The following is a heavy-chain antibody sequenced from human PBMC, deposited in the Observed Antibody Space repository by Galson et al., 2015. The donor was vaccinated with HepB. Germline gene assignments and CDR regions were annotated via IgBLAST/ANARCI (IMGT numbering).Heavy chain of an antibody. V-gene: IGHV3-23*01. CDR1: GFSVRSYW. D-gene: IGHD2-15*01. Sequence: SLRLSCAASGFSVRSYWMHWVRQVPGEGLEWVSSITNSGSHTYYADSARGRFTLSRDNSKNTVSLQMSSLSADDTAVYYCAKDAIRASLHMWYFHYWGPGTLVVVSS. J-gene: IGHJ4*02. CDR3: AKDAIRASLHMWYFHY. CDR2: ITNSGSHT.